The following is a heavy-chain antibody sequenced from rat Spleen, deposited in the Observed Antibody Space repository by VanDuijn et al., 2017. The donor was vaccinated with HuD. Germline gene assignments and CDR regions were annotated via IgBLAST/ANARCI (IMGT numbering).Heavy chain of an antibody. CDR3: TTYSDYATSPFAY. CDR2: ITNAAGKV. Sequence: EVQLVESDGGLVQPGRSLKLSCAASGFTFSDYYMAWVRQAPGKGLEWVASITNAAGKVYYPDSVKGRFTISRDIAKSTLYLQMNNLRSEDTATYYCTTYSDYATSPFAYWGRGALVTVSS. CDR1: GFTFSDYY. J-gene: IGHJ3*01. D-gene: IGHD1-6*01. V-gene: IGHV5-20*01.